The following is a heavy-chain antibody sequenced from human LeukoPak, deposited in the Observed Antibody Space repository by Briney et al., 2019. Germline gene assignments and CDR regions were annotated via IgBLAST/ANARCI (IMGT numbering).Heavy chain of an antibody. D-gene: IGHD3-10*01. CDR3: ASVGWFGELPDDY. J-gene: IGHJ4*02. V-gene: IGHV1-69*13. Sequence: SVKVSCKASGGTFSSYAISWVRQPPGQGLEWMGGIIPIFGTANYAQKFQGRVMITADESTSTAYMELSSLRSEDTAVYYCASVGWFGELPDDYWGQGTLVTVSS. CDR1: GGTFSSYA. CDR2: IIPIFGTA.